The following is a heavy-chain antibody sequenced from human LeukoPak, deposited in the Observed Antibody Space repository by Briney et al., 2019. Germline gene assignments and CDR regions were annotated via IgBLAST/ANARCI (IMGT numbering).Heavy chain of an antibody. Sequence: PSETLSLTCTVSGGSISSYYWSWIRQPPGKGLEWIGYIYYSGSTNYNPSLKSRVTISVDTSKNQFSLKLSSVTAADTAVYYCARGYSGSQPDAFDIWGQGTMVTVSS. V-gene: IGHV4-59*01. CDR3: ARGYSGSQPDAFDI. D-gene: IGHD1-26*01. CDR1: GGSISSYY. CDR2: IYYSGST. J-gene: IGHJ3*02.